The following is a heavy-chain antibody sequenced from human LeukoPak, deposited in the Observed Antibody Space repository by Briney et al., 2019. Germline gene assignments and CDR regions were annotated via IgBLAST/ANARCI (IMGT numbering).Heavy chain of an antibody. CDR2: MDPNSRNT. CDR3: AITPDYRTGYYFDY. Sequence: GASVNVSCKPSVYTFTSYDINWVRQATGQGLEWMGWMDPNSRNTGYAQKFQGRVTMTINTSISTAYMKLSSLRSEDTAVYYCAITPDYRTGYYFDYWGQGTLVTVSS. CDR1: VYTFTSYD. J-gene: IGHJ4*02. D-gene: IGHD4-11*01. V-gene: IGHV1-8*01.